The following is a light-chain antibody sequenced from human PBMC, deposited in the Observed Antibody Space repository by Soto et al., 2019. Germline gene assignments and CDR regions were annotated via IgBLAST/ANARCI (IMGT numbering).Light chain of an antibody. CDR2: GAS. J-gene: IGKJ4*01. Sequence: EIVMTQSPATLSVSPGERATLSCRASQSVSSNLAWYQQKPGQAPRLLIYGASTRATGIPARFSGSGSGTEFTLTISSLQSEDFAVYYCQHYSNLPPLTFGGGTKVEIK. V-gene: IGKV3-15*01. CDR3: QHYSNLPPLT. CDR1: QSVSSN.